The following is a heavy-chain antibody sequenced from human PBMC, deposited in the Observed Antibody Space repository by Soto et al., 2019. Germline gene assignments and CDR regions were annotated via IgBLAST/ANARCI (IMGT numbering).Heavy chain of an antibody. V-gene: IGHV4-34*01. CDR1: GGSFSGYY. CDR2: INHSGSS. Sequence: SETLSLTCAVYGGSFSGYYWNWIRQPPGKGLEWIGEINHSGSSNYNPSLKSRVTISVDTSKNQFSLKLSSVTAADTAVYYCASGYGRNFDYWGQGTLVPVSA. J-gene: IGHJ4*02. CDR3: ASGYGRNFDY. D-gene: IGHD3-10*01.